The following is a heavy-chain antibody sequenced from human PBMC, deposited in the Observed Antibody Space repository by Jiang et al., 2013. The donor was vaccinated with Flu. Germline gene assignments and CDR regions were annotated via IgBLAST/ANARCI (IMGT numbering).Heavy chain of an antibody. J-gene: IGHJ6*01. CDR3: ARGSIAAGGPHYYYGMDV. V-gene: IGHV1-8*01. CDR1: GYTFTSYD. Sequence: VQLVESGAEVKKPGASVKVSCKASGYTFTSYDINWVRQATGQGLEWMGWMNPNSGNTGYAQKFQGRVTMTRNTSISTAYMELSSLRSEDTAVYYCARGSIAAGGPHYYYGMDVWARDHGHRLL. CDR2: MNPNSGNT. D-gene: IGHD6-13*01.